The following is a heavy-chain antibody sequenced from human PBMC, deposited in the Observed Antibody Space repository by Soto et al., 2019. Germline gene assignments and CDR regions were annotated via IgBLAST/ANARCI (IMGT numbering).Heavy chain of an antibody. CDR2: LSVYNGNT. J-gene: IGHJ5*02. D-gene: IGHD3-10*01. Sequence: QVQLVQSGAEVKKPGASVTVSCKASGYTFTSYGISWVRQAPGQGLEWMGWLSVYNGNTNYAKKLQGRVTMTTDTSTSTAYMELRSLRADDTAVYYCARDTVYYGSGSVNWFDPWGQGTLVTVSS. V-gene: IGHV1-18*04. CDR3: ARDTVYYGSGSVNWFDP. CDR1: GYTFTSYG.